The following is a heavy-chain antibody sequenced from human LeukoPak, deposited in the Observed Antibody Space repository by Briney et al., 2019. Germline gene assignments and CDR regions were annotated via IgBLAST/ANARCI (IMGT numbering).Heavy chain of an antibody. D-gene: IGHD2-2*01. J-gene: IGHJ4*02. CDR2: IYTSGST. CDR1: GVSISSYY. CDR3: AREAMPLGQPIDY. Sequence: PSETLSLTCTVSGVSISSYYWSWLRQPAGKGLEWIGRIYTSGSTNYNPSLKSRVTMSVDTSKNQFSLKLSSVTAADTAVYYCAREAMPLGQPIDYWGQGTLVTVSS. V-gene: IGHV4-4*07.